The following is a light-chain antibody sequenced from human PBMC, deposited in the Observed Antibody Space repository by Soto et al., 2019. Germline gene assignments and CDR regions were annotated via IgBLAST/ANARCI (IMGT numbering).Light chain of an antibody. CDR3: NCYTSSSTLLYV. V-gene: IGLV2-14*01. Sequence: QSALTQPASVSGSPGQSITISCTGTSSDVGGYNYVSWYQQHPGKAPKLMIYDVSNRPSGVSNRFSGSKSGNTASLTISGFQAEDEADYYCNCYTSSSTLLYVFGTGTKVTVL. J-gene: IGLJ1*01. CDR1: SSDVGGYNY. CDR2: DVS.